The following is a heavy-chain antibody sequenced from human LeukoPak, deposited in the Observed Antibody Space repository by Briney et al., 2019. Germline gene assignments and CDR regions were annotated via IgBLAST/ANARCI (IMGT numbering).Heavy chain of an antibody. CDR1: GVSISRGGYA. V-gene: IGHV4-30-4*07. CDR2: IYHSGTT. D-gene: IGHD6-19*01. J-gene: IGHJ5*02. Sequence: SETLSLTCAVSGVSISRGGYAWNWIRQPPGKGLEWIAYIYHSGTTYYNPSLKSRATISVDTSKNQFSLKLSSVTAADTAVYYCVRGRYSSGWYKDKNWFDPWGQGTLVTVSS. CDR3: VRGRYSSGWYKDKNWFDP.